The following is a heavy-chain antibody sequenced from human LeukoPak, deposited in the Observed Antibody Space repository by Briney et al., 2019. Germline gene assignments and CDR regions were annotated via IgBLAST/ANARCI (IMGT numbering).Heavy chain of an antibody. J-gene: IGHJ4*02. D-gene: IGHD3-3*01. CDR3: ARLGWGYYDPLGVDY. Sequence: SETLSLTCAVSGYPISSGYYWGWIRQPPGKGLEWIGSIYHSGSTYYNPSLKSRVTISVDTSKNQFSLKLSSVTAADTVVYYCARLGWGYYDPLGVDYWGQGTLVTVSS. V-gene: IGHV4-38-2*01. CDR1: GYPISSGYY. CDR2: IYHSGST.